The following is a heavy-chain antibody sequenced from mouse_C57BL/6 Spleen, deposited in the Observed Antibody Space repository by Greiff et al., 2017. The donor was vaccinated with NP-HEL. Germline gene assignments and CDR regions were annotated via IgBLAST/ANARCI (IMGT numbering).Heavy chain of an antibody. CDR1: GYTFTSYW. CDR2: IDPSDSYT. J-gene: IGHJ3*02. Sequence: QVQLQQPGAELVKPGASVKLSCKASGYTFTSYWMQWVKQRPGQGLEWIGEIDPSDSYTNYNQKFKGKATLTVDTSSSTAYMQLSSLTSEDSAVYYCARESFGWGQGTLVTVSA. V-gene: IGHV1-50*01. CDR3: ARESFG.